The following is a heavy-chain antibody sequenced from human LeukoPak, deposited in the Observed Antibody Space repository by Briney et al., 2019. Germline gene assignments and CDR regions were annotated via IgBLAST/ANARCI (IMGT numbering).Heavy chain of an antibody. CDR1: GGSFSGYY. V-gene: IGHV4-34*01. J-gene: IGHJ4*02. CDR2: INHSGST. CDR3: ASLRMVAPGDY. Sequence: SETLSLTCAVYGGSFSGYYWSWIRQPPGKGLEWIGEINHSGSTNYNPSLKSRVTISVDTSKNQFSLKLSSVTAADTAVYYCASLRMVAPGDYWGQGTLVTVSS. D-gene: IGHD5-12*01.